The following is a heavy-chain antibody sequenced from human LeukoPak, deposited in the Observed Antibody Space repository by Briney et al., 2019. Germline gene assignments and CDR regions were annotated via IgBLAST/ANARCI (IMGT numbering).Heavy chain of an antibody. CDR2: IYYSGST. CDR3: ARVRSAPHYFDY. Sequence: PSETLSLTCTVSGGSISSSSYYWGWLRQPQGKGLEWIGSIYYSGSTYYNPSLKSRVTISVDTSKNQFSLKLSSVTAADTAVYYCARVRSAPHYFDYWGQGTLVTVSS. CDR1: GGSISSSSYY. J-gene: IGHJ4*02. V-gene: IGHV4-39*07.